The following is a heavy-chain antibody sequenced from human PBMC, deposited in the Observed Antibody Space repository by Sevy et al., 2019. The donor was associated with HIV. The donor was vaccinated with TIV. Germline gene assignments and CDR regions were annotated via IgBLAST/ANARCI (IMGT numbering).Heavy chain of an antibody. CDR3: ARDIVVGPAATWDGFDI. J-gene: IGHJ3*02. V-gene: IGHV3-21*01. Sequence: GGSLRLSCVVSGFTFSTYHMNWVRQAPGKGLEWVSSISGSSNYIYYADSVKGRFTISRDNAKNSLYLQMNSLRAEDTAVYFCARDIVVGPAATWDGFDIWGQGTMVTVSS. D-gene: IGHD2-2*01. CDR1: GFTFSTYH. CDR2: ISGSSNYI.